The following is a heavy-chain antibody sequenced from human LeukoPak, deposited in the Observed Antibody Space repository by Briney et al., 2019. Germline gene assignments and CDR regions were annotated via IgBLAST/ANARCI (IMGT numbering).Heavy chain of an antibody. D-gene: IGHD2-2*02. CDR3: ARGVGGYCSSVTCYNGWFDP. Sequence: GGFLRLSCAASGFTFSSYAMSWVRQAPGKGLEWVSVIYSGGSTYYADSVKGRFTISRDNSKNTVYLQMNSLRADDTAVYYCARGVGGYCSSVTCYNGWFDPWGQGTLVTVSS. CDR2: IYSGGST. CDR1: GFTFSSYA. J-gene: IGHJ5*02. V-gene: IGHV3-23*01.